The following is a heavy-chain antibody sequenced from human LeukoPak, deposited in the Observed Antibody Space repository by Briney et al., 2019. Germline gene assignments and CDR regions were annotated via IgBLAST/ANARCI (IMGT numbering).Heavy chain of an antibody. D-gene: IGHD2-15*01. CDR1: GASISGYY. CDR2: MSYSGST. V-gene: IGHV4-59*01. Sequence: SETLSLTCTVSGASISGYYWNWIRQPPGKGLEWIGYMSYSGSTNYNPSLRSRVTISLDTSKNHFSLKLSSVTAADTAVYYCARYSLTFDAFDIWGQGTMVTVSS. J-gene: IGHJ3*02. CDR3: ARYSLTFDAFDI.